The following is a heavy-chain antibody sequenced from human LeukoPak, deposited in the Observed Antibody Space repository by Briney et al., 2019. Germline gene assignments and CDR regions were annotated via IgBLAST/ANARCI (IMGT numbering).Heavy chain of an antibody. V-gene: IGHV3-21*01. J-gene: IGHJ5*02. CDR1: GFTFSSYS. D-gene: IGHD1/OR15-1a*01. Sequence: PGGSLRLSCAASGFTFSSYSMNWVRQAPGKGLEWVSSISSSSSYIYYADSVKGRFTISRDNAKNSLYLQMNSLRAEDTAVYYCARGITGTNNWFDPWGQGTLVTVSS. CDR2: ISSSSSYI. CDR3: ARGITGTNNWFDP.